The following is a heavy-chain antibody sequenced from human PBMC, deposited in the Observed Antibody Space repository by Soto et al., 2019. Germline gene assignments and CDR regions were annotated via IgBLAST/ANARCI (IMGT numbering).Heavy chain of an antibody. CDR2: RYDDGST. CDR3: ARGFYEGSSGYYLDV. V-gene: IGHV4-39*01. Sequence: LQLQESGPGLVKPSETLSLTCTVSGDSIRNRNYYWGWIRQPPGKGLEWIVSRYDDGSTFYNPSLKGRVTVSIDTSKKQFSLKMTSVTAADKGVYYCARGFYEGSSGYYLDVWGQGNLVTVSS. D-gene: IGHD3-22*01. CDR1: GDSIRNRNYY. J-gene: IGHJ4*02.